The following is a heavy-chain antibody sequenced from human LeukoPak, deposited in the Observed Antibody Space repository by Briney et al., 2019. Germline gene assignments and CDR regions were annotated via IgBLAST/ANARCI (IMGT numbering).Heavy chain of an antibody. CDR1: GGSINSNSFY. V-gene: IGHV4-39*01. D-gene: IGHD4-11*01. CDR2: LSYSGST. J-gene: IGHJ3*02. Sequence: SETLSLTCTVSGGSINSNSFYWGWARQPPGKGLEWIGLGSLSYSGSTYYSPSLKSRITISVDMAKSQSSLKLSSVTAADTAVYYCARRLYSNYPNDAFDIWGQGTMVTVSS. CDR3: ARRLYSNYPNDAFDI.